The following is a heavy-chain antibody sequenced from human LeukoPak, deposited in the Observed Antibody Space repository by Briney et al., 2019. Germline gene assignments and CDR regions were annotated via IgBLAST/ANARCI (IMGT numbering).Heavy chain of an antibody. V-gene: IGHV1-2*02. D-gene: IGHD6-6*01. J-gene: IGHJ3*02. CDR1: GYTFTGYY. CDR2: INPNSGGT. Sequence: ASVKVSCKASGYTFTGYYMHWVRQAPGQGLEWMGWINPNSGGTNYAQKFQGRVTMTRDTSISTAYMELSSLRSEDTAVYYCARSALYSSSSFAFDIWGQGTMVTVSS. CDR3: ARSALYSSSSFAFDI.